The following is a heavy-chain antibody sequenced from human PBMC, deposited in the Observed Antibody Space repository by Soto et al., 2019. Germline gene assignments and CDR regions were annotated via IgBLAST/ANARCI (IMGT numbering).Heavy chain of an antibody. CDR1: GGSISSYF. CDR3: ARQMADSHWYYGLDV. Sequence: QVQLQESGPGLVKPSETLSLTCTVSGGSISSYFWTWIRQPPGKGLEWIAHVYNSGSTNNNPSLKSRVTIXXDXSXXQFSLQLSSVTAADTAVYYCARQMADSHWYYGLDVWGQGTAVTVSS. J-gene: IGHJ6*02. V-gene: IGHV4-59*01. CDR2: VYNSGST. D-gene: IGHD2-8*01.